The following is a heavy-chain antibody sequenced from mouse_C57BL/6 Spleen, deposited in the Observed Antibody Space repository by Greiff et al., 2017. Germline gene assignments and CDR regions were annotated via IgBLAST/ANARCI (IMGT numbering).Heavy chain of an antibody. V-gene: IGHV1-82*01. CDR2: IYPGDGDT. Sequence: QVQLKESGPELVKPGASVKISCKASGYAFSSSWMNWVKQRPGKGLEWIGRIYPGDGDTNYNGKFKGKATLTADKSYSTAYMQLSSLTSEDSAVYFCAREPLTGHYFDYWGQGTTLTVSS. CDR3: AREPLTGHYFDY. D-gene: IGHD4-1*01. CDR1: GYAFSSSW. J-gene: IGHJ2*01.